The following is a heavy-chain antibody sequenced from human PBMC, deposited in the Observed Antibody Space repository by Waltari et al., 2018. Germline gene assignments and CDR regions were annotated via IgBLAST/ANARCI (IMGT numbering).Heavy chain of an antibody. CDR3: ATYIGASVGTAAFDV. CDR2: VSYSGTT. V-gene: IGHV4-39*01. Sequence: QLQLQESGPRLVRPSETLSLICRVSGVSITSNRHYWAWIRQSPGQGLEWIGTVSYSGTTYSSPSLKSRVSVSRDTSKNQVSLILGSVTAADMAVYYCATYIGASVGTAAFDVWGQGTMVTGSS. J-gene: IGHJ3*01. CDR1: GVSITSNRHY. D-gene: IGHD5-12*01.